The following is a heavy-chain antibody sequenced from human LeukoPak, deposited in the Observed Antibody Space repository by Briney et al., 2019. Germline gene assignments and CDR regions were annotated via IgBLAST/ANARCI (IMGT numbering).Heavy chain of an antibody. D-gene: IGHD2/OR15-2a*01. Sequence: GGSLRLSCAASGNYWMHWVRQTPGKGLVWVSHVNSDGSWTSYADSVKGRFTISKDNAKNTVYLQMNSLRAEDTAVYYCVSFYETYWGRGTLVTVSS. CDR1: GNYW. CDR2: VNSDGSWT. V-gene: IGHV3-74*01. J-gene: IGHJ4*02. CDR3: VSFYETY.